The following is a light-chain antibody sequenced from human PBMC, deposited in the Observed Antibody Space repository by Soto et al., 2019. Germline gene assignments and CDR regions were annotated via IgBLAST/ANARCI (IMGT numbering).Light chain of an antibody. J-gene: IGKJ1*01. CDR1: QVIRND. Sequence: DIQMTRSPSSLSACVVDRVTITFRASQVIRNDLGWYQQKPGKAPKRXIYAAYTLQSGVPSRFSGSGYGTEFNLTISSLQAEDFATYYCLQHYRYPRTFGQGTKVDIK. CDR3: LQHYRYPRT. V-gene: IGKV1-17*01. CDR2: AAY.